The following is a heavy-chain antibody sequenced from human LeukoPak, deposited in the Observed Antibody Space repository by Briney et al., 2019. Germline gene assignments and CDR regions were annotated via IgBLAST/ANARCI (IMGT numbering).Heavy chain of an antibody. J-gene: IGHJ6*03. CDR1: GGSISSGSYY. CDR2: MYSSGST. CDR3: ARYTMDV. D-gene: IGHD1-1*01. Sequence: SQTLSLTCTVSGGSISSGSYYWSWIRQPAGKGLEWIGRMYSSGSTNYNPSLKSRVTISVDTSKNQFSLKLNSVTAADTAVYYCARYTMDVWGKGTTVTISS. V-gene: IGHV4-61*02.